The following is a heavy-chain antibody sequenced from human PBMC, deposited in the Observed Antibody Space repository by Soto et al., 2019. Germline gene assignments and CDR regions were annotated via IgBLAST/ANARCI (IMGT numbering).Heavy chain of an antibody. V-gene: IGHV3-11*05. J-gene: IGHJ6*02. CDR3: ARENYYKMDV. CDR2: ISNRGNT. CDR1: GFIFSDYY. Sequence: QVQLVESGGGLVKPGGSLRLSCAASGFIFSDYYMDWIRQSPGKGLEWISHISNRGNTNYADSVKGRFTIFRDNAKNSLYLQMNSLRAVDTAVYYCARENYYKMDVWGQGTAVTVSS.